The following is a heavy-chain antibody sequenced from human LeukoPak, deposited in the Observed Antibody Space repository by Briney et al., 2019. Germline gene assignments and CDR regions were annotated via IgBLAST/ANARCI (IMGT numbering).Heavy chain of an antibody. Sequence: PGGSLRLSCAASGFTFSSYTGNWVGQAPGKGVEGVSSISSSTTYIYYADSLKVRFTISRDNAKNSLYLQMNSLRAEDTAVYYCASTIFGVVISAFDIWGQGTMVTVSS. V-gene: IGHV3-21*01. D-gene: IGHD3-3*01. CDR2: ISSSTTYI. CDR3: ASTIFGVVISAFDI. CDR1: GFTFSSYT. J-gene: IGHJ3*02.